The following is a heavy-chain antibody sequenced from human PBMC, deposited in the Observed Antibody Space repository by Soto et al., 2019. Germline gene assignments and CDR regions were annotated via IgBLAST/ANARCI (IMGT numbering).Heavy chain of an antibody. CDR1: GFTFRGYW. Sequence: EVQLVESGGGLVQPGGSLRLSCAASGFTFRGYWMSWVRQAPGKGLEWVANINQAGSERYSVDSVKGRFTISRDNAKNSLFLQTNSLRAEDTALYYCARDYRVLDGGSYYYYKGVWGKGTTVTVAS. D-gene: IGHD3-16*02. CDR2: INQAGSER. J-gene: IGHJ6*03. CDR3: ARDYRVLDGGSYYYYKGV. V-gene: IGHV3-7*01.